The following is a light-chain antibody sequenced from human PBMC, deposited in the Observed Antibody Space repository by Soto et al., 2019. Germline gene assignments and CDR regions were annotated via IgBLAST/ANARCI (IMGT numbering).Light chain of an antibody. CDR2: EVN. Sequence: QSALTQPASVSGSPGQSITISCTGTSSDVGGYNYVSWYQLHPGKAPKLIIYEVNNRPSGLSNRFSGSKSGNTASLTISGLQADDEGDYYCSSYVGATTYVFGSGTKLTVL. V-gene: IGLV2-14*01. CDR1: SSDVGGYNY. CDR3: SSYVGATTYV. J-gene: IGLJ1*01.